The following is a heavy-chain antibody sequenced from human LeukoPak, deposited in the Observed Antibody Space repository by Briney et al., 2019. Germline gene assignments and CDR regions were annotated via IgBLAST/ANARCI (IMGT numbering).Heavy chain of an antibody. CDR2: IYYSGST. J-gene: IGHJ4*02. Sequence: SETLSLTCTVSGGSISRYYWGWIRQPPGKGLEWIGYIYYSGSTTYNPSLKSRVTISVDTSKNQFSLKVSSVTAADTAVYYCAAGATAFYYFDYWGQGSLVTVSS. CDR3: AAGATAFYYFDY. CDR1: GGSISRYY. V-gene: IGHV4-59*01. D-gene: IGHD1-26*01.